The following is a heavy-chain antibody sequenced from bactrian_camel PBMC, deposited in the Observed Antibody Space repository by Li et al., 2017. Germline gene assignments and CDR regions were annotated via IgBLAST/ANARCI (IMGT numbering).Heavy chain of an antibody. CDR2: ITGDGKT. D-gene: IGHD6*01. CDR1: FFILDDFE. CDR3: ATCLVVAGEYEYNY. V-gene: IGHV3S63*01. Sequence: HVQLVESGGGSVQTGGSLRLSRKPSFFILDDFEMMWYRQTPGNECELVSSITGDGKTYYIDAVKGRFTISHDAAKNTVYLQMNNLKPEDTGLYNCATCLVVAGEYEYNYWGQGTQVTVS. J-gene: IGHJ4*01.